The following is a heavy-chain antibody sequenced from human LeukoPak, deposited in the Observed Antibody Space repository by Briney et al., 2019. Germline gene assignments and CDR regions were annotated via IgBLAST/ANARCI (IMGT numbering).Heavy chain of an antibody. J-gene: IGHJ4*02. CDR3: ARLYSSSWYYFDY. Sequence: LETLSLTCTVSGGSISSSSYYWGWIRQPPGKGLEWIGSIYYSGSTYYNPSLKSRVTISVDTSKNQFSLKLSSVTAADTAVYYCARLYSSSWYYFDYWGQGTLVTVSS. CDR2: IYYSGST. CDR1: GGSISSSSYY. V-gene: IGHV4-39*07. D-gene: IGHD6-13*01.